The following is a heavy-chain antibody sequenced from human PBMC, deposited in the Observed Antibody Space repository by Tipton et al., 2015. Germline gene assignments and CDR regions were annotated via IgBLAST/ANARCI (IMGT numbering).Heavy chain of an antibody. D-gene: IGHD3-10*01. CDR2: MYYSGTI. Sequence: TLSLTCTVSDDSISSGSYYWSWIRQNPDKGLEWIGFMYYSGTISYNSSLESRVTISGDTSKNQFSLKVTSVTAADTAVYYCARGVSRGVVPGRFDYWGQGILVTVSS. V-gene: IGHV4-31*03. CDR3: ARGVSRGVVPGRFDY. CDR1: DDSISSGSYY. J-gene: IGHJ4*02.